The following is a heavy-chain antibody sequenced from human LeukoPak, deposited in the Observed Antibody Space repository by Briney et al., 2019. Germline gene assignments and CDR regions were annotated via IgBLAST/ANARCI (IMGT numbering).Heavy chain of an antibody. J-gene: IGHJ4*02. CDR1: GFTFSSYG. Sequence: GRSLRLSCAASGFTFSSYGMHWFRQAPGKGLEWVAVIWYDGSNKYYADSVKGRFTISRDNSKNTLYLQMNSLRAEDTAVYYCARFPTHYYFDYWGQGTLVTVSS. CDR2: IWYDGSNK. CDR3: ARFPTHYYFDY. V-gene: IGHV3-33*01.